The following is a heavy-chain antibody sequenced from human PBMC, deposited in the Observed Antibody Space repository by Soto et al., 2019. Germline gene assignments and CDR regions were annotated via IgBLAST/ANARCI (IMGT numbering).Heavy chain of an antibody. J-gene: IGHJ4*02. CDR3: ARGTTVFDY. V-gene: IGHV1-18*01. D-gene: IGHD4-17*01. CDR1: GYTFTSYG. Sequence: QVQLVQSGAEVKKPGASVKVSCKASGYTFTSYGISWVRQAPGQGLEWMGWISAYNGNTNYAQKLQGRVTMTTETPQSKGYVELESLKCRDTAVFFCARGTTVFDYWGQGTLVTV. CDR2: ISAYNGNT.